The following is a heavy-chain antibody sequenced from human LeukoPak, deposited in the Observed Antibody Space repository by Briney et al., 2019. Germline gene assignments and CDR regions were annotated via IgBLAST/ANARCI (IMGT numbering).Heavy chain of an antibody. Sequence: GGSLRLSCAASGFTFSGYAMHWVRQAPGKGLEWVAVISYDGSNKYYADSVKGRFTISRDNSKNTLYLQMNSLRAEDTAVYYCARGPPIAVAGPGYYWGQGTLVTVSS. V-gene: IGHV3-30*04. CDR3: ARGPPIAVAGPGYY. D-gene: IGHD6-19*01. CDR1: GFTFSGYA. CDR2: ISYDGSNK. J-gene: IGHJ4*02.